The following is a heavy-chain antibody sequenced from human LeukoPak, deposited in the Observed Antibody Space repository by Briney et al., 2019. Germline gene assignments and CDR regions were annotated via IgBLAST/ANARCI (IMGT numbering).Heavy chain of an antibody. Sequence: GGSLRLSCAASGFTFSSYAMNWVRQAPREGLEWVSAISGSGGSTHHADSVKGRFTISRDNSKNTLYLQMNSLRAEDTAVYYCAKVRDGYNSPFDYWGQGTLVTVSS. V-gene: IGHV3-23*01. CDR1: GFTFSSYA. J-gene: IGHJ4*02. D-gene: IGHD5-24*01. CDR3: AKVRDGYNSPFDY. CDR2: ISGSGGST.